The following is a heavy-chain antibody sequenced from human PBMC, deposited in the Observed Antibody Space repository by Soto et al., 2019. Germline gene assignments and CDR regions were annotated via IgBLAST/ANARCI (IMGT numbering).Heavy chain of an antibody. CDR3: ARELVSGYSIGWYAAYYFDY. CDR1: GGTFSSYA. D-gene: IGHD6-19*01. CDR2: IIPIFGTA. J-gene: IGHJ4*02. V-gene: IGHV1-69*13. Sequence: GASVKVSCKASGGTFSSYAISWVRQAPGQGLEWMGGIIPIFGTANYAQKFQGRVTITADESTSTAYMELSSLRSEDTAVYYCARELVSGYSIGWYAAYYFDYWGQGTLVTVSS.